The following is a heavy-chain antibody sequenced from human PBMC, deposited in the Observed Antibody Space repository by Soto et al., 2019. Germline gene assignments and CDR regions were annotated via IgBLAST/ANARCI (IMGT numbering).Heavy chain of an antibody. D-gene: IGHD6-13*01. Sequence: QVQLVESGGGLVKPGGSLRLSCAASGFTFSDYYMSWLRQAPGKGLEWVSYISSSSSYTNYADSVKGRFTISRDNAKNSLYLQMNSLRAEDTAVYYCARAVNRRQQLDYWGQGTLVTVSS. J-gene: IGHJ4*02. CDR1: GFTFSDYY. CDR2: ISSSSSYT. CDR3: ARAVNRRQQLDY. V-gene: IGHV3-11*06.